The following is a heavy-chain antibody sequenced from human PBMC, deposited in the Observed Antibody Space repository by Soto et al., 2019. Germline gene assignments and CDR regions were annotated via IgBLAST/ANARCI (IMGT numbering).Heavy chain of an antibody. V-gene: IGHV3-33*01. D-gene: IGHD5-18*01. CDR3: ARVWGRESAMDYYYMDV. CDR2: IWYDGSNK. Sequence: GGSLRLSCAASGFTFSSYGMHWVRQAPGKGLEWVAVIWYDGSNKYYADSVKGRFTISRDNSKNTLYLQMNSLRAEDTAVYYCARVWGRESAMDYYYMDVWGKGTTVTVSS. J-gene: IGHJ6*03. CDR1: GFTFSSYG.